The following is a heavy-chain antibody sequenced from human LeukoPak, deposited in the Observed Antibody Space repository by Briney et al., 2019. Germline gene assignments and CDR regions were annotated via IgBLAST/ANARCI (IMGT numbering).Heavy chain of an antibody. CDR3: ATVHPPYYYYYGMDV. J-gene: IGHJ6*02. V-gene: IGHV1-2*02. CDR2: INPNSGGT. Sequence: ASVKVSCKASGYTFTGYYMHWVRQAPGQGLEWMGWINPNSGGTNYAQKFQGRVTMTRDTSISTAYMELSRLRSDDTAVYYCATVHPPYYYYYGMDVWGRGTTVTVSS. CDR1: GYTFTGYY.